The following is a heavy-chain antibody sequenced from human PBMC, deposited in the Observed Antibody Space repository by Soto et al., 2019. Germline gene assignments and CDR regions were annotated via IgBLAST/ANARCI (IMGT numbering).Heavy chain of an antibody. J-gene: IGHJ4*02. CDR2: INPSGGST. D-gene: IGHD3-10*01. CDR1: GYTFTSYY. Sequence: GASVKVSCKASGYTFTSYYMHWVRQAPGQGLEWMGIINPSGGSTSDAQKFQGRVTMTRDTSTSTVYMELSSLRSENTAVYYCARHGRSSSSSVCYYFDYWGQGTLVTVSS. V-gene: IGHV1-46*01. CDR3: ARHGRSSSSSVCYYFDY.